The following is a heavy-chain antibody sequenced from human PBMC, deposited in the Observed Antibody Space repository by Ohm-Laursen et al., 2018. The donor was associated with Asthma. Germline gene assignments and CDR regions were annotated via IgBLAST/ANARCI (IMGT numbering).Heavy chain of an antibody. CDR2: ISTARTFI. Sequence: SLRLSCAASGYTFSRYSIHWVRQVPGKELEWVASISTARTFIYYADSVRGRFTTSRDNAKNSVYLQMNSLRAEDTALYYCARIGPEWELPGREYSLHHWGQGTQVTVSS. V-gene: IGHV3-21*01. CDR3: ARIGPEWELPGREYSLHH. CDR1: GYTFSRYS. D-gene: IGHD1-26*01. J-gene: IGHJ1*01.